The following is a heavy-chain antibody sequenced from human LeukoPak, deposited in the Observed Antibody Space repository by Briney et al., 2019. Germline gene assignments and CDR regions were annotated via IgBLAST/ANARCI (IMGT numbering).Heavy chain of an antibody. V-gene: IGHV3-74*01. D-gene: IGHD2-2*01. CDR3: ARVKYQRAWFDP. CDR2: INSDGSST. J-gene: IGHJ5*02. Sequence: PGGSLRLSCAASGFTSSSYWMHWVRQAPGKGLVWVSRINSDGSSTSYADSVKGRFTISRDNAKNTLYLQMNSLRAEDTAVYYCARVKYQRAWFDPWGQGTLVTVSS. CDR1: GFTSSSYW.